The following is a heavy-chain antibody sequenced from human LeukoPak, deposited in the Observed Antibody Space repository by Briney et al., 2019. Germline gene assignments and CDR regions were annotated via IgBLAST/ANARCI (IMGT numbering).Heavy chain of an antibody. CDR1: GGTFSSYA. CDR3: ARAPLRADIVVVPAATPYYYYYGMDV. V-gene: IGHV1-69*01. CDR2: IIPIFGTA. D-gene: IGHD2-2*01. J-gene: IGHJ6*04. Sequence: SVKVSCKASGGTFSSYAVSWVRQAPGQGLEWMGGIIPIFGTANYAQKFQGRVTITADESTSTAYMELSCLRSEDTAVYYCARAPLRADIVVVPAATPYYYYYGMDVWGKGTTVTVSS.